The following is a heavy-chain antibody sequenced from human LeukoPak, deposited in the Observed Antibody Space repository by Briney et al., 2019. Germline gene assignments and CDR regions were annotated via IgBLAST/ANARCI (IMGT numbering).Heavy chain of an antibody. V-gene: IGHV5-51*01. CDR1: GYMFTNYW. J-gene: IGHJ4*02. Sequence: GESLKISCKGSGYMFTNYWIGWVRQMPGKGLEWMGIIYPGDSDTRYSPSSQGQVTISADKSISTAYLQWSSLKASDTAMYYCALNARSSGWPNFDYWGQGTLVTVSS. CDR2: IYPGDSDT. CDR3: ALNARSSGWPNFDY. D-gene: IGHD6-19*01.